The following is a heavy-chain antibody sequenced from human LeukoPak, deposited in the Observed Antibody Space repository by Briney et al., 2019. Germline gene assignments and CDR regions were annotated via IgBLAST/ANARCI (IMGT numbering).Heavy chain of an antibody. J-gene: IGHJ5*02. V-gene: IGHV1-2*02. Sequence: ASVKVSCKASGYTFTGYYMHWVRLAPGQGLEWMGWINPNSGGTNYAQKFQGRVTMTRDTSISTAYMELSRLRSDDTAVYYCARVLMGIVVVPAAISNWFDPWGQGTLVTVSS. CDR3: ARVLMGIVVVPAAISNWFDP. CDR1: GYTFTGYY. D-gene: IGHD2-2*01. CDR2: INPNSGGT.